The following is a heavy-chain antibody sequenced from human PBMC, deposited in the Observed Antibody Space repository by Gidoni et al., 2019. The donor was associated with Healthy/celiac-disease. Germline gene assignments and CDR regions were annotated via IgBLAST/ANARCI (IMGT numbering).Heavy chain of an antibody. CDR2: IYHSGHT. CDR3: ARDLGVTAMVRGDWYFDL. Sequence: VQLQESGPGLVKPSETLSLTCAVLGSSISSGYYWGWIRQPPGKGLEWIGSIYHSGHTYYNPSLKSRGTISVDTFKNQFSLKLSSVTAADTAVDYCARDLGVTAMVRGDWYFDLWGRGTLVTVSS. CDR1: GSSISSGYY. J-gene: IGHJ2*01. V-gene: IGHV4-38-2*02. D-gene: IGHD5-18*01.